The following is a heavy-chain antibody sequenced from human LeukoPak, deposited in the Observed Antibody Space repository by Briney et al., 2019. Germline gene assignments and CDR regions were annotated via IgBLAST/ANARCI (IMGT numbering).Heavy chain of an antibody. Sequence: KPGGSLRLSCAASGFTFRDAGMSWVRQAPGKGLEWVGRIKSKTDGGTTDYAAPVKGRFTISRDDSKNTLYLQMNSLRAEDTAVYYCARDGFGVYYGSGSFPKGLGLSGDWGQGTLVTVSS. J-gene: IGHJ4*02. D-gene: IGHD3-10*01. CDR1: GFTFRDAG. V-gene: IGHV3-15*01. CDR2: IKSKTDGGTT. CDR3: ARDGFGVYYGSGSFPKGLGLSGD.